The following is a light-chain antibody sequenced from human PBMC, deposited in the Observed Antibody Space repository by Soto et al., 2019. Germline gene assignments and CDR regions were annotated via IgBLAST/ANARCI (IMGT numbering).Light chain of an antibody. CDR3: QQLNSYLIT. Sequence: TQSPSSLSASVGDRVTMTCRASQGISSYLAWYQQKPGKAPKLLIYAASTLQSGVPSRFSGSGSGTDFTLTISSLQPEDFATYYCQQLNSYLITFGQGTRLEI. CDR1: QGISSY. CDR2: AAS. V-gene: IGKV1-9*01. J-gene: IGKJ5*01.